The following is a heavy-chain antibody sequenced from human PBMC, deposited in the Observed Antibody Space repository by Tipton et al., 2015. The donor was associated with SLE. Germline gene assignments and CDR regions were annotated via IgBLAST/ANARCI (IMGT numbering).Heavy chain of an antibody. D-gene: IGHD6-13*01. Sequence: SLRLSCAASGFTVSSNYMSWVRQAPGKGLEWVSVIYSGGSTYYADSVKGRFTISRHNSKNTLYLQMNSLRAEDTAVYYCVREGSAAGRYFDLWGRGTLVTVSS. CDR2: IYSGGST. V-gene: IGHV3-53*04. J-gene: IGHJ2*01. CDR1: GFTVSSNY. CDR3: VREGSAAGRYFDL.